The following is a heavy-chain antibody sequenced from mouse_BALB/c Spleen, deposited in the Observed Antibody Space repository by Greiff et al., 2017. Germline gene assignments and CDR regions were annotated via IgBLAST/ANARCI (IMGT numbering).Heavy chain of an antibody. CDR3: ARYWGGY. CDR1: GYNFTSYW. D-gene: IGHD4-1*01. Sequence: VKLQQPGAELVKPGTSVKLSCKASGYNFTSYWINWVKLRPGQGLEWIGDIYPGSGSTNYNEKFKSKATLTVDTSSSTAYMQLSSLASEDSALYYCARYWGGYWGQGTTLTVSS. V-gene: IGHV1-55*01. J-gene: IGHJ2*01. CDR2: IYPGSGST.